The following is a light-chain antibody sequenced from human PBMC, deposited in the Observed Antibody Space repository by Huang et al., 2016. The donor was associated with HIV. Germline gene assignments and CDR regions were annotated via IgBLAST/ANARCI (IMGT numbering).Light chain of an antibody. CDR2: DES. CDR1: QSVNNK. CDR3: QQYNNWPPWT. V-gene: IGKV3-15*01. J-gene: IGKJ1*01. Sequence: EVVMTQSPVTLSVSPGERATLSCRASQSVNNKLAWFQQKPGQAPRLLIQDESVRATGIPDRFSGSGSGTEFTLTISSLQSEDFAVYYCQQYNNWPPWTFGQGTKVEIK.